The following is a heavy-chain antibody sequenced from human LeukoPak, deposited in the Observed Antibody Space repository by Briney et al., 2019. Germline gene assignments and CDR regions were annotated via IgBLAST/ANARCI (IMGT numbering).Heavy chain of an antibody. D-gene: IGHD4-17*01. CDR1: GYTFTSYA. CDR3: ARDGSTTVTTLSGAFDI. Sequence: ASVKVSCKASGYTFTSYAMNWVRQAPGQGLEWMGWISAYNGNTNYAQKLQGRVTMTTDTSTSTAYMELRSLRSDDTAVYYCARDGSTTVTTLSGAFDIWGQGTMVTVSS. V-gene: IGHV1-18*01. J-gene: IGHJ3*02. CDR2: ISAYNGNT.